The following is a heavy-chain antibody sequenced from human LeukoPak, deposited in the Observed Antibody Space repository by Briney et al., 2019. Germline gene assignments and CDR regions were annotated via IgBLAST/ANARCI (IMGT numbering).Heavy chain of an antibody. J-gene: IGHJ4*02. CDR1: GFTFSSYE. CDR2: ISNSGSSI. D-gene: IGHD5-24*01. CDR3: ARTRDRPFAY. V-gene: IGHV3-48*03. Sequence: PGGSLRLSCAASGFTFSSYEMNWVRQAQGKGLEWLSHISNSGSSIQYADSVKGRFTISRDNAKNSLYLQMNSLRVEDTAVYYCARTRDRPFAYWGQGTLVTVSS.